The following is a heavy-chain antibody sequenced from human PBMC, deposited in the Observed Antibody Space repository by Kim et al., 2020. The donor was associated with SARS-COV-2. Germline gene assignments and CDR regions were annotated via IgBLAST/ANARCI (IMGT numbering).Heavy chain of an antibody. J-gene: IGHJ6*03. CDR3: ARGARNRYYMDV. CDR2: INHSGST. Sequence: SETLSLTCAVYGGSFSGYYWSWIRQPPGKGLEWIGEINHSGSTNYNPSLKSRVTISVDTSKNQFSLKLSSVTAADTAVYYCARGARNRYYMDVWGKGTT. V-gene: IGHV4-34*01. CDR1: GGSFSGYY.